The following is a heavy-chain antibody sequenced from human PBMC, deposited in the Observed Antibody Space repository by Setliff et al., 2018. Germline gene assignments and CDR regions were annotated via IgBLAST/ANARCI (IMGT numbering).Heavy chain of an antibody. D-gene: IGHD3-3*01. J-gene: IGHJ3*02. Sequence: PSETLSLTCAVYGGSFSGYYWSWIRQPPGKGLEWIGEINHSGSTNYNPSLKSRVTISVDTSKNQFSLKLSSVTAADTAVYYCARVGYAYNFWSGYSMKNAFDIWGQGTMVTVSS. V-gene: IGHV4-34*01. CDR2: INHSGST. CDR1: GGSFSGYY. CDR3: ARVGYAYNFWSGYSMKNAFDI.